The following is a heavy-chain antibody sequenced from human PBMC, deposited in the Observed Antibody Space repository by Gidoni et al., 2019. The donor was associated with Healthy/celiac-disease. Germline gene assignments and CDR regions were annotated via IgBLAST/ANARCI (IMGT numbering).Heavy chain of an antibody. CDR3: AREKGYYDSSGYYYLPTNYFDY. CDR2: IWYDGSNK. CDR1: GFTFSSYG. V-gene: IGHV3-33*01. Sequence: QVQLVESGGGVVQPGRSLRLSCAASGFTFSSYGMHWVRQAPGKGLEWGAVIWYDGSNKYYADSVKGRFTISRDNSKNTLYLQMNSLRAEDTAVYYCAREKGYYDSSGYYYLPTNYFDYWGQGTLVTVSS. J-gene: IGHJ4*02. D-gene: IGHD3-22*01.